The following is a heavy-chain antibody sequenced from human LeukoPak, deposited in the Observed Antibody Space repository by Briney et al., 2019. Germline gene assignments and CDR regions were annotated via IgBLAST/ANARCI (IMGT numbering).Heavy chain of an antibody. Sequence: GESLKISCKGSGYSFTSYWIGWGRQMPGKGLEWMGIIYPGDSDTRYSPSFQGQVTISADKSISTAYLQWSSLKASDTAMYYCARSYDSSGYYQYYFDYWGQGTLVTVSS. CDR1: GYSFTSYW. J-gene: IGHJ4*02. V-gene: IGHV5-51*01. CDR2: IYPGDSDT. D-gene: IGHD3-22*01. CDR3: ARSYDSSGYYQYYFDY.